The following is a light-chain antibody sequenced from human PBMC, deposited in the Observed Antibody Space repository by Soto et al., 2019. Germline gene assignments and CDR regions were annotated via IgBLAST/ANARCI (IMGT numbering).Light chain of an antibody. V-gene: IGLV2-14*01. Sequence: QSALTQPASVSGSPGQSITISCTGTSSDIGAYDYVSWYQHHPGKAPKLMIYEVTNRPSGVSHRFSAYKSDNTASLTISGLQDEDEGDYYCSSYTSDFSVVFGGGTKLTVL. CDR3: SSYTSDFSVV. CDR1: SSDIGAYDY. CDR2: EVT. J-gene: IGLJ2*01.